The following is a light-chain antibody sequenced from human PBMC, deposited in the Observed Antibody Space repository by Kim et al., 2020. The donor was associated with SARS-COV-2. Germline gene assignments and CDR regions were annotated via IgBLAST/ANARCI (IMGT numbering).Light chain of an antibody. V-gene: IGKV3-20*01. CDR2: AAS. J-gene: IGKJ3*01. Sequence: PGQRATLSSRATQSNAHSYLAWYQQTPGLPPRLLIYAASGRATGIPDRFSGSGSGTDFTLTISGLEPEDFAMYHCQRYGTSRITFGPGTKVDIK. CDR1: QSNAHSY. CDR3: QRYGTSRIT.